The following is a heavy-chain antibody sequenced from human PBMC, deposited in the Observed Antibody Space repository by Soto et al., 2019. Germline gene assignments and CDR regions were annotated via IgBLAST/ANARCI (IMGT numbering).Heavy chain of an antibody. CDR2: IYYSGST. D-gene: IGHD6-13*01. V-gene: IGHV4-59*01. CDR3: AREAAARQIDY. CDR1: GGSISSYY. Sequence: SETLSLTCTVSGGSISSYYWSWIRQPPGKGLEWIGYIYYSGSTNYNPSLKSRVTISVDTSKNQFSLKLSSVTAADTAVYYCAREAAARQIDYRGQGTLVTVSS. J-gene: IGHJ4*02.